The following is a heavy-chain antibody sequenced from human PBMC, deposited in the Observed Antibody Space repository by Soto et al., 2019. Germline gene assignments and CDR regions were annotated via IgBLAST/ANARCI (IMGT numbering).Heavy chain of an antibody. Sequence: QLQLQESGSGLVKPSQTLSLTCTVSGGSVTSGVHSWNWIRLLPERGLEWIGCIYHSGTTHYNPSLQSRLTMSVDTSKNQFSLRLSSVTAADTAIYYCARDRRIRGGVDPWGQGTLVVVSS. J-gene: IGHJ5*02. CDR1: GGSVTSGVHS. D-gene: IGHD3-10*01. V-gene: IGHV4-30-2*06. CDR3: ARDRRIRGGVDP. CDR2: IYHSGTT.